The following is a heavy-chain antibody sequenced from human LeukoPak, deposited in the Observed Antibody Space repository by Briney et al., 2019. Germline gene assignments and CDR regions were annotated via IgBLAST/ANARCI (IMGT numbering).Heavy chain of an antibody. Sequence: SETLSLTCTVSGGSISSSNYYWGWIRQPPGKGLEWIGSFYYSGSTYQNPSLKGRVTISVDTSKNQFSLNVSSVTAADTAVYYCARQSSGWPDFDYWGQGTLVTVSS. V-gene: IGHV4-39*01. CDR1: GGSISSSNYY. CDR3: ARQSSGWPDFDY. D-gene: IGHD6-19*01. CDR2: FYYSGST. J-gene: IGHJ4*02.